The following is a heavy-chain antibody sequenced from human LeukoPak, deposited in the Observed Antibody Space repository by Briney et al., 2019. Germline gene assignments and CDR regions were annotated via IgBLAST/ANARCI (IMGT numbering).Heavy chain of an antibody. CDR3: ARTSIAARLDAFDI. D-gene: IGHD6-6*01. CDR1: GYTFTSYG. Sequence: ASVKVSCKASGYTFTSYGISWVRQAPGQGLEWMGWISAYYGNTNYAQKLQGRVTMTTDTSTSTAYMELRSLRSDDTAVYYCARTSIAARLDAFDIWGQGTMVTVSS. CDR2: ISAYYGNT. J-gene: IGHJ3*02. V-gene: IGHV1-18*01.